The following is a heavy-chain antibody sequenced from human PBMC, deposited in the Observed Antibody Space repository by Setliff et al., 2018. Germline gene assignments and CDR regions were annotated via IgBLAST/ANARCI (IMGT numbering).Heavy chain of an antibody. D-gene: IGHD3-22*01. V-gene: IGHV1-69*10. CDR1: GGTFSSYA. CDR3: ARDVFPYHYEGAFDI. Sequence: SVKVSCKASGGTFSSYAISWVRQAPGKGLEWIGGIIPILGIANSAQKFQGRVTMTRYTSTSTVYMDMSSLRSEDTAVYYCARDVFPYHYEGAFDIWGQGTMVTVSS. J-gene: IGHJ3*02. CDR2: IIPILGIA.